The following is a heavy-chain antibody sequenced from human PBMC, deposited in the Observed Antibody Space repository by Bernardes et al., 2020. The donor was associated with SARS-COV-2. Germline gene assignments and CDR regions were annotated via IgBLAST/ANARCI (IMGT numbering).Heavy chain of an antibody. CDR2: LNIDGSRT. D-gene: IGHD3-16*01. Sequence: GGPLLLSCAASGFSVSSSWMHWVRQAPGPGLVWVSRLNIDGSRTDYADSVRGRFTIIRDNAQNTLYLQMNSLRIEDTAVYYCARDFGGPVDHWGQGTLVTGS. J-gene: IGHJ4*02. CDR1: GFSVSSSW. V-gene: IGHV3-74*01. CDR3: ARDFGGPVDH.